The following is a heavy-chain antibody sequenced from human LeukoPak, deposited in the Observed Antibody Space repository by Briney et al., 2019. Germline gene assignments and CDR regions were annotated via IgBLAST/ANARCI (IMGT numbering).Heavy chain of an antibody. CDR1: GGSISSSSYY. V-gene: IGHV4-39*01. CDR2: IYYSGST. CDR3: ARHRSGYKNPCFDY. D-gene: IGHD5-24*01. Sequence: PSETLSLTCTVSGGSISSSSYYWGWIRQPPGKGLEWIGSIYYSGSTYYNPSLKSRVTISVDTSKNQFSLKLSSVTAADTAVYYCARHRSGYKNPCFDYWGQGTLVTVSS. J-gene: IGHJ4*02.